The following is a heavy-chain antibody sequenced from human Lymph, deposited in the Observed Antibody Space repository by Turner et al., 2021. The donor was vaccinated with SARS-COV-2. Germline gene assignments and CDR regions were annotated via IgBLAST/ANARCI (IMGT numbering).Heavy chain of an antibody. CDR2: IYSGRRT. V-gene: IGHV3-53*01. Sequence: EVQLVESGGGLIQPGGSLSLSCAASGFTVSRNYMTWVRQAPGKGLEWVSLIYSGRRTYYAASVKGRFTISRDNSKNTLYLQMDSLRADDPAVYYCARVLPYGDYFDYWGQGTLVTVSS. J-gene: IGHJ4*02. CDR1: GFTVSRNY. D-gene: IGHD4-17*01. CDR3: ARVLPYGDYFDY.